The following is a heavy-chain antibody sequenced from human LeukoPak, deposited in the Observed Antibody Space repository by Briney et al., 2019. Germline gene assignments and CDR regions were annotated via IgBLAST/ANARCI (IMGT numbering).Heavy chain of an antibody. CDR3: ARDGTAATFDY. Sequence: GGCLRLSCAASGFTFSSYAMHLVRQAPGKGLEWVAVISYDGSNKYYADSVKGRFTISRDNSKNTLYLQMNSLRAEDTAVYYCARDGTAATFDYWGQGTLVTVSS. V-gene: IGHV3-30*04. J-gene: IGHJ4*02. CDR2: ISYDGSNK. D-gene: IGHD6-13*01. CDR1: GFTFSSYA.